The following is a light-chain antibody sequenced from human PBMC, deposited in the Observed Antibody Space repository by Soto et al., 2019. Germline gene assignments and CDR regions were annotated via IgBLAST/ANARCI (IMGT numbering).Light chain of an antibody. J-gene: IGKJ1*01. V-gene: IGKV1-39*01. Sequence: DIPMTQSPSSLSASVGDRVSVTCRASQSISTFLNWYQQRPGEAPKLLIYAASSLQSGVPSRFSGSGSGADFTLTIGSLQPEDFVTYYCQQSYTTPRTFGQGTKVEVK. CDR3: QQSYTTPRT. CDR1: QSISTF. CDR2: AAS.